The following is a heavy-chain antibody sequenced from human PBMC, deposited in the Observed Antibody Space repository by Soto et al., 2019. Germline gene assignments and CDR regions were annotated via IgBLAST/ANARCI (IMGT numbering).Heavy chain of an antibody. CDR2: INAGNGNT. CDR1: GYTFTSYA. CDR3: ARVPWTYGSGSYSPNDYFDY. Sequence: ASVKVSCKASGYTFTSYAMHWVRQAPGQRLEWMGWINAGNGNTKYSQKFQGRVTITRDTSASTAYMELSSLRSEDTAVYYCARVPWTYGSGSYSPNDYFDYWGQGTLVTVSS. D-gene: IGHD3-10*01. V-gene: IGHV1-3*01. J-gene: IGHJ4*02.